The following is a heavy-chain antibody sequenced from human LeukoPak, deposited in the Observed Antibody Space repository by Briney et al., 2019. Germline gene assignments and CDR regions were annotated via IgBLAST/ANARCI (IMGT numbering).Heavy chain of an antibody. Sequence: GGSLRLSCAASGFTFSSYGMHWVRQAPGKGLEWVAFIRYDGSNKYYADSVKGRFTISRDNSKNTLYLQMNSLRAEDTAVYYCAKFTNYDLPNPELDYWGQGTLVTVSS. CDR3: AKFTNYDLPNPELDY. J-gene: IGHJ4*02. CDR2: IRYDGSNK. CDR1: GFTFSSYG. D-gene: IGHD3-3*01. V-gene: IGHV3-30*02.